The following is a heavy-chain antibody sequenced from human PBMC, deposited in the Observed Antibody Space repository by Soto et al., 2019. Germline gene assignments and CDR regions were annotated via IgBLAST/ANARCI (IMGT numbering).Heavy chain of an antibody. D-gene: IGHD3-10*01. CDR2: IYHSGST. V-gene: IGHV4-4*02. Sequence: QVQLQESGPGLVKPSGTLSLTCAVSGGSISSSNWWSWVRQPPGKGLEWIGEIYHSGSTNYNPSPKRPGTRSMDQARNQVSLKLSSVTAADTAVYYCARRWGEGRVDYWGQGTLVTVSS. J-gene: IGHJ4*02. CDR3: ARRWGEGRVDY. CDR1: GGSISSSNW.